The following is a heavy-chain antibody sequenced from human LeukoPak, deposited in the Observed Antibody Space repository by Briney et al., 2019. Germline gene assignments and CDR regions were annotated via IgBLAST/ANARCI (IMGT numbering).Heavy chain of an antibody. Sequence: GSSVKVSCKASGGTFSSYAISWVRQAPGRGLEWMGRIIPILGIANYAQKFQGRVTITADKSTSTAYMELSSLRSEDTAVYYCARDPLDIVVVVAASAYYGMDVWGQGTTVTVSS. V-gene: IGHV1-69*04. CDR3: ARDPLDIVVVVAASAYYGMDV. CDR2: IIPILGIA. J-gene: IGHJ6*02. D-gene: IGHD2-15*01. CDR1: GGTFSSYA.